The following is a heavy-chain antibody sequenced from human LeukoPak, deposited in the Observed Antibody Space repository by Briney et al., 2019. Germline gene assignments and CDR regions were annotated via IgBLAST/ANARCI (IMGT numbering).Heavy chain of an antibody. Sequence: PGGSLRLSCAASGFTFSSYSMNWVRQAPGKGLEWVSSISSSSSYIYYADSVKGRFTISRDNAKNSLYLQMNSLRAEDTAVYYCARDSPEGHYYYGMDVWGQGTTVTVSS. V-gene: IGHV3-21*01. CDR1: GFTFSSYS. CDR2: ISSSSSYI. J-gene: IGHJ6*02. CDR3: ARDSPEGHYYYGMDV.